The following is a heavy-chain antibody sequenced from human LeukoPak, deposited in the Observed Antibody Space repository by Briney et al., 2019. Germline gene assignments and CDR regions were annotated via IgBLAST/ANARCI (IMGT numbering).Heavy chain of an antibody. CDR1: GGSFSGYY. Sequence: KPSETLSLTCAVYGGSFSGYYWSWIRQPPGKGLEWIGEINHSGSTNYNPSLKSRVTISVDTSKNQFSLKLSSVTAADTAVYYCAGRDGYNYYGYWGQGTLVTVSS. D-gene: IGHD5-24*01. V-gene: IGHV4-34*01. J-gene: IGHJ4*02. CDR3: AGRDGYNYYGY. CDR2: INHSGST.